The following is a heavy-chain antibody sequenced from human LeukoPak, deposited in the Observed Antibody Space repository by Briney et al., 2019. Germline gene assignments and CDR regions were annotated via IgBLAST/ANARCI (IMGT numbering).Heavy chain of an antibody. V-gene: IGHV4-4*07. Sequence: SETLSLTCTVSGGSIGRYYWSWLRQFAGNGLEWIGRVYNSGTTHYNPSLKSRVTISVDTSKNQISLKLTSVTAADTAVYYCASDGGRSNLAVLWGQGTLVTVSS. CDR1: GGSIGRYY. CDR3: ASDGGRSNLAVL. J-gene: IGHJ4*02. D-gene: IGHD6-19*01. CDR2: VYNSGTT.